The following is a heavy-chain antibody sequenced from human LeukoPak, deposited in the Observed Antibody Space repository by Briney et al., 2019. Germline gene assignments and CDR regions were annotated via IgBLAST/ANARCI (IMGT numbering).Heavy chain of an antibody. CDR3: ARAEMAPIAFDY. V-gene: IGHV4-59*01. D-gene: IGHD5-24*01. CDR2: IYYSGST. CDR1: GGSISSYY. Sequence: SETLSLTCTVSGGSISSYYLSWIRQPPGKGLEWIGYIYYSGSTNYNPSLKSRVTISVDTSKNQFSLKLSSVTAADTAVYYCARAEMAPIAFDYWGRGTLVTVSS. J-gene: IGHJ4*02.